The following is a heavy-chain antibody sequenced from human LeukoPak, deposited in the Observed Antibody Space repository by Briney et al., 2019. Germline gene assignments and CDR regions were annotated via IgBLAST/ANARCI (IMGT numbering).Heavy chain of an antibody. CDR3: ARVIWGLSMDYFDY. V-gene: IGHV3-48*03. CDR2: ISSSGSTI. D-gene: IGHD7-27*01. Sequence: GGSLRLSCAASGFTFSSYEMNWVRQAPGKGLEWASYISSSGSTIYYADSVKGRFTISRDNAKNSLYLQMNSLRAEDTAVYYCARVIWGLSMDYFDYWGKGSLVTVSS. CDR1: GFTFSSYE. J-gene: IGHJ4*02.